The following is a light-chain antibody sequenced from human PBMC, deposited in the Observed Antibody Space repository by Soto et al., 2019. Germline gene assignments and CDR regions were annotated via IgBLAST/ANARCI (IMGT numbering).Light chain of an antibody. J-gene: IGKJ4*01. CDR2: DAS. CDR3: QQRSDWPPT. V-gene: IGKV3-11*01. CDR1: QSVNNY. Sequence: VLTQSPATLSLSPGERATLSCRASQSVNNYLAWYRQKPGQAPRLLIYDASNRATGVPTRFSGSGSGTDFTLTITSLEPEDFAVYYCQQRSDWPPTVGGGTKVEIK.